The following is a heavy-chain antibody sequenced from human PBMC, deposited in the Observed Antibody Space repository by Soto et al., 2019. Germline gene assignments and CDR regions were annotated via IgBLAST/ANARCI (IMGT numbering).Heavy chain of an antibody. Sequence: VQLVESGGDLVQPGGSLRLSCAASGFTFSTYAMSWVRQAPGKGLEWVSAISGSGSSRYYADSAKGRFTISRDNSKNTLFLQLNSLRAEDTAVYYCAKELLRLGESLERYFDYWGQGTLVTVSS. CDR2: ISGSGSSR. CDR1: GFTFSTYA. D-gene: IGHD3-10*01. V-gene: IGHV3-23*04. J-gene: IGHJ4*02. CDR3: AKELLRLGESLERYFDY.